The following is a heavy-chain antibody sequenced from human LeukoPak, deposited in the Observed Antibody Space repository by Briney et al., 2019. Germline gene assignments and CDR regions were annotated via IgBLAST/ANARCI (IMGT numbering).Heavy chain of an antibody. D-gene: IGHD6-19*01. CDR3: ARGRYSSGWMFDY. CDR2: IKQDGSEK. CDR1: GFTFSSYW. V-gene: IGHV3-7*01. Sequence: GGSLRLSCAASGFTFSSYWMSWVRQAPGKGLEWVANIKQDGSEKYYVDSVKGRFTISRDNAKNSLYLQMNSLRAEDRAVYYCARGRYSSGWMFDYWGQGTLVTVSS. J-gene: IGHJ4*02.